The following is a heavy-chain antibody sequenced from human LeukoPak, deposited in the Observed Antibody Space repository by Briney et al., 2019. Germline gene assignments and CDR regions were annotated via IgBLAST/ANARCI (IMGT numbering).Heavy chain of an antibody. CDR3: ARVHYSGYVGY. CDR1: GGSISSYY. Sequence: PSETLSLTCTVSGGSISSYYWSWIRQPPGKVLEWIGYIYYSGSTNYNPSLKSRVTISVDTSKNQFSLKLSSVTAADTAVYYCARVHYSGYVGYWGQGTLVTVSS. V-gene: IGHV4-59*01. J-gene: IGHJ4*02. D-gene: IGHD5-12*01. CDR2: IYYSGST.